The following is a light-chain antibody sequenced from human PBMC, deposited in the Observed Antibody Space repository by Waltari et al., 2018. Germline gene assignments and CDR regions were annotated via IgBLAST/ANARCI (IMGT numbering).Light chain of an antibody. V-gene: IGLV2-14*03. CDR2: DVS. CDR3: SSYTSSSLYV. CDR1: SSDVGGYNY. Sequence: QSALTQPASVSGSPGQSITISCTGTSSDVGGYNYVSWYQQHPGKAPKLMIYDVSNRPSGGSKRFSGSKSGNTASLTISGLQAEDEADYYCSSYTSSSLYVFGTGTKVTVL. J-gene: IGLJ1*01.